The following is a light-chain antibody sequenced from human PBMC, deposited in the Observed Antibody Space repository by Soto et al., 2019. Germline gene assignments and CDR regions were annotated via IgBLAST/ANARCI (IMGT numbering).Light chain of an antibody. CDR2: EDN. Sequence: NFMLTQPHSVAESPGKTVTISCTRSSGSIASNYVQWYQQRPGSSPTTVIYEDNQRPSGVPDRFSGSIDSSSNSASLTISGLKTEDEADDYCQSYDSNNHWVFGGGTKLNVL. J-gene: IGLJ3*02. CDR3: QSYDSNNHWV. V-gene: IGLV6-57*01. CDR1: SGSIASNY.